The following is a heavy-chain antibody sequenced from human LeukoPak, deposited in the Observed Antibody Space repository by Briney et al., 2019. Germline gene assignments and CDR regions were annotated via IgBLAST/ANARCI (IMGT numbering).Heavy chain of an antibody. V-gene: IGHV3-30*18. Sequence: GGSLRLSCAASGFTFSAYGMHWVRQAPGKGLECVSLVSYDGSTKYYTDSVKGRFTISRDNSKNTLYLQMNSLRAEDTAVYYCAKRMGPSIAAADLDYWGQGTLVTVSS. CDR2: VSYDGSTK. D-gene: IGHD6-13*01. CDR3: AKRMGPSIAAADLDY. J-gene: IGHJ4*02. CDR1: GFTFSAYG.